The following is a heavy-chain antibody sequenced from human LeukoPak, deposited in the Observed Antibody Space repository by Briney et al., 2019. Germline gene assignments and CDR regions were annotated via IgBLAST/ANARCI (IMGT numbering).Heavy chain of an antibody. V-gene: IGHV3-64D*06. Sequence: QPGGSLRLSCSASGFTFSSYAMHWVRQAPGKGLEYVSAISSNGGSTYYADSVKGRFTISRDNSKNTLYLQMSSLRAEDTAVYYCVKNIVGVTTFADYWGQGTLVTVSS. CDR2: ISSNGGST. J-gene: IGHJ4*02. D-gene: IGHD1-26*01. CDR3: VKNIVGVTTFADY. CDR1: GFTFSSYA.